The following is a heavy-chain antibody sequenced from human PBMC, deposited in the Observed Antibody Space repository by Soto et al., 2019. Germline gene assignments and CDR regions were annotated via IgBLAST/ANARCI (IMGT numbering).Heavy chain of an antibody. V-gene: IGHV1-69*02. D-gene: IGHD3-16*02. CDR2: IIPILGIP. CDR1: GGTFSTYT. Sequence: QVQLVQSGAEVKKPGSSVKVSCKASGGTFSTYTITWVRQAPGQGLEWMGRIIPILGIPNYAQKFQGRVTITADKSTSTASMELSSLRSEDTAVYYCARLRDRDGMDVWGQGTTVTVSS. CDR3: ARLRDRDGMDV. J-gene: IGHJ6*02.